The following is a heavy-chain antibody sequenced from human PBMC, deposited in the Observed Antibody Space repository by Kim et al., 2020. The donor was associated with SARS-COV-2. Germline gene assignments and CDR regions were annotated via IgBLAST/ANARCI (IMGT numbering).Heavy chain of an antibody. CDR1: GFTFGGHD. CDR3: ARGIHQWLGVDV. J-gene: IGHJ6*02. Sequence: GGSLRLSCAASGFTFGGHDMPWVRQGSGKGLEWVSAIGTAGETFYSGSVKGRFIISRENGRNSLFLQMDSLKVGDTAVYYCARGIHQWLGVDVWGQGTTVTVSS. D-gene: IGHD5-18*01. V-gene: IGHV3-13*04. CDR2: IGTAGET.